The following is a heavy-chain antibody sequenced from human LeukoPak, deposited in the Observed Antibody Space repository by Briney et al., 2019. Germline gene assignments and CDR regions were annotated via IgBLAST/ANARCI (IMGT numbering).Heavy chain of an antibody. CDR1: GYTFTGYY. V-gene: IGHV1-2*02. CDR2: INRSSDGT. D-gene: IGHD6-6*01. Sequence: ASVKVSCKASGYTFTGYYMHWVRQAPGQGLEWMGWINRSSDGTNYAQKFQGRVTMTRDTSITTAYMELSRLGSDDTAVYYCARDPSIGGNANFDYWGQGSLVTVSS. J-gene: IGHJ4*02. CDR3: ARDPSIGGNANFDY.